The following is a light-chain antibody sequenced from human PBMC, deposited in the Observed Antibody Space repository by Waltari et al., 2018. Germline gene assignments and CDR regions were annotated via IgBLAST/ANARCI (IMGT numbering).Light chain of an antibody. Sequence: EIVLTQSPGPLSLSPGDGTTLSCRASQRVSSNYLAWYQQKPGQAPRRLIYGASNTATGIPDRFRGSGSGTAFTLTISRLEPEDFAVYYCQQYGSSPPVTFGQGTRLE. CDR3: QQYGSSPPVT. V-gene: IGKV3-20*01. CDR1: QRVSSNY. J-gene: IGKJ5*01. CDR2: GAS.